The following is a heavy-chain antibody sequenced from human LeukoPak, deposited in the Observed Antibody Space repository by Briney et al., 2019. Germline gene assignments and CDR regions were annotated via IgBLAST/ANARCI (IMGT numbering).Heavy chain of an antibody. CDR3: ARDWGFAI. V-gene: IGHV3-21*01. CDR2: ISSRSSYI. Sequence: PGGSLRLSCAASGFTFSSYSMNWVRQATGKGLEWVSSISSRSSYIYYADSVRGRFTFSRDNAKNSLYLQMNSLRAEDTAVYYCARDWGFAIWGQGTLVTVSS. D-gene: IGHD3-16*01. J-gene: IGHJ4*02. CDR1: GFTFSSYS.